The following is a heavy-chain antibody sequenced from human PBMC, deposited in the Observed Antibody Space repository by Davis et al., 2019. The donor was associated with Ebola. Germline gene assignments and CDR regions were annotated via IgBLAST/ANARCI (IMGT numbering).Heavy chain of an antibody. J-gene: IGHJ6*04. CDR2: IRYDGSNK. Sequence: GGSLRLSCAASGFTFSSYGMHWVRQAPGKGLEWVAFIRYDGSNKYYADSVKGRFTISRDNSKNTLYLQMNSLRAEDTAVYYCARDLAVTTEGYYYYYYGMDVWGKGTTVTVSS. V-gene: IGHV3-30*02. D-gene: IGHD2-21*02. CDR3: ARDLAVTTEGYYYYYYGMDV. CDR1: GFTFSSYG.